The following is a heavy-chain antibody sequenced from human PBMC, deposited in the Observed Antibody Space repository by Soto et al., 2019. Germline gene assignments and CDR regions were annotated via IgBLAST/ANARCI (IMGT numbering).Heavy chain of an antibody. CDR1: GFTFAAYG. CDR2: ISYDGSNK. J-gene: IGHJ6*02. CDR3: ARALGYNYGDRDHYYGLDV. D-gene: IGHD5-18*01. Sequence: LRLSCAASGFTFAAYGMGWVRQAPGKGLEWVAVISYDGSNKYYAASVKGRFTVSRDNSNYMLHLQVNSLTPDDTAVYYCARALGYNYGDRDHYYGLDVWGQGTTVTVSS. V-gene: IGHV3-30-3*01.